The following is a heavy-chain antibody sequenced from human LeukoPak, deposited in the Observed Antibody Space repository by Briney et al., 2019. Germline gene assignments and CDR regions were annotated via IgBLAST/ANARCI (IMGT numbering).Heavy chain of an antibody. CDR3: ARGPVRGAFDY. V-gene: IGHV4-59*12. J-gene: IGHJ4*02. D-gene: IGHD1-26*01. CDR1: GGSISSYY. Sequence: SETLSLTCTVSGGSISSYYWSWIRQPPGKGLEWIGYIYYSGSTNYNPSLKSRVTISVDTSKNQFSLKLNSVTAADTAMYYCARGPVRGAFDYWGQGTLVTVSS. CDR2: IYYSGST.